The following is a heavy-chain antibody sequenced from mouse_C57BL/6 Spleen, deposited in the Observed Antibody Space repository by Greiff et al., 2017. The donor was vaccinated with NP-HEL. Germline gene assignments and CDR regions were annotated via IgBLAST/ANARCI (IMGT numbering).Heavy chain of an antibody. CDR2: ISDGGSYT. CDR1: GFTFSSYA. Sequence: EVQVVESGGGLVKPGGSLKLSCAASGFTFSSYAMSWVRQTPEKRLEWVATISDGGSYTYYPDNVKGRFTISRDNAKNNLYLQMSLLKSEDTAMYYCARDYYDYDKEDFDYWGQGTTLTVSS. D-gene: IGHD2-4*01. J-gene: IGHJ2*01. V-gene: IGHV5-4*01. CDR3: ARDYYDYDKEDFDY.